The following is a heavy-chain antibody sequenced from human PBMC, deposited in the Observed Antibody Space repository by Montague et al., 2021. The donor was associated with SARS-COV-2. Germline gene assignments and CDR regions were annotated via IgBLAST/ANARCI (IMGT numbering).Heavy chain of an antibody. CDR1: GGSISSYY. V-gene: IGHV4-59*01. CDR2: IYYSGST. CDR3: ARGSGWMGYAFDI. D-gene: IGHD6-19*01. J-gene: IGHJ3*02. Sequence: TLSLTCTVSGGSISSYYWSWIRQPPGKGLEWIGYIYYSGSTNHNPSLNSRVTISVDTSKNQFSLKLSSVTAADTAVYYCARGSGWMGYAFDIWGQGTMVTVSS.